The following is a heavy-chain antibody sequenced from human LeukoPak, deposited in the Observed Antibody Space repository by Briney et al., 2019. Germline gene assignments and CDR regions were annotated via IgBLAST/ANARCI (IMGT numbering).Heavy chain of an antibody. CDR1: GYLFTGNY. J-gene: IGHJ5*02. V-gene: IGHV1-2*02. Sequence: ASVKVSCKASGYLFTGNYMHWVRQAPGQGLEWMGWINTNSGGTNYAQKFQGRVTMTRDTSISTAYMELSGLRSDDTAVYFCARGWSAGGNSPLFDPWGQGTLVTVSS. CDR2: INTNSGGT. CDR3: ARGWSAGGNSPLFDP. D-gene: IGHD6-13*01.